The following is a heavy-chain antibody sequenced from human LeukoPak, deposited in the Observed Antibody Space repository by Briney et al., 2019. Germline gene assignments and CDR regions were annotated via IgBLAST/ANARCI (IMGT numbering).Heavy chain of an antibody. Sequence: SETLSLTCTVSGGSISSYYWSWIRQPPGKGLEWIGYIYYSGSTNYNPSLKSRVTISVDTSKNQFSLKLSSVTAADTAVYYCARDSDCSGGSCYSGGRGYYFDYWGQGTLVTVSS. CDR2: IYYSGST. CDR1: GGSISSYY. V-gene: IGHV4-59*12. CDR3: ARDSDCSGGSCYSGGRGYYFDY. J-gene: IGHJ4*02. D-gene: IGHD2-15*01.